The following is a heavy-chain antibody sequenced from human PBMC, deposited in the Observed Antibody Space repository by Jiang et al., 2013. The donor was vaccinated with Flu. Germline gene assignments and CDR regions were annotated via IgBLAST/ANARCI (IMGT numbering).Heavy chain of an antibody. V-gene: IGHV4-34*01. J-gene: IGHJ2*01. CDR1: GGSFSGYY. Sequence: LLKPSETLSLTCAVYGGSFSGYYWSWIRQPPGKGLEWIGEINHSGSTNYNPSLKSRVTISVDTSKNQFSLKLSSVTAADTAVYYCARGGGYYGSGSYFYFDLWGRGTLVTVSS. CDR3: ARGGGYYGSGSYFYFDL. CDR2: INHSGST. D-gene: IGHD3-10*01.